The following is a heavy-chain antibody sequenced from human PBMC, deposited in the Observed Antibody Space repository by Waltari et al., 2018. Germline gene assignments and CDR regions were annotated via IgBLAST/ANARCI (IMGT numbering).Heavy chain of an antibody. CDR2: INHSGRT. CDR1: GGSFRGYY. V-gene: IGHV4-34*01. D-gene: IGHD2-2*01. Sequence: QVQLQQWGAGLLKPSETLSLTCAVYGGSFRGYYWSWIRQPPGKGLEWIGEINHSGRTTYNPSLKSRVTISVDTSKNQFYLKLSSVTAADTAVYYCARGIVVVPAAASPFDYWGQGTLVTVSS. J-gene: IGHJ4*02. CDR3: ARGIVVVPAAASPFDY.